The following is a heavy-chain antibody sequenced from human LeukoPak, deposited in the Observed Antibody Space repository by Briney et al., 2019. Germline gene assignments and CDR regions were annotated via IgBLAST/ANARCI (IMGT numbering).Heavy chain of an antibody. D-gene: IGHD4-17*01. J-gene: IGHJ5*02. Sequence: SETLSLPCTVSGAPLNNYYWNWVRQPPGKELEWIGNVDYSGSTRYNPSLKSRATMSLDSSKNQFSLRLTSVTAADMAVYYCAMQVGIYGDYNNWFDPWGQGARVTVSS. CDR1: GAPLNNYY. CDR3: AMQVGIYGDYNNWFDP. CDR2: VDYSGST. V-gene: IGHV4-59*08.